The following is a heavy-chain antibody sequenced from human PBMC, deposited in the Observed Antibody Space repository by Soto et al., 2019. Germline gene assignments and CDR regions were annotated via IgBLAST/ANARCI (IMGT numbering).Heavy chain of an antibody. D-gene: IGHD2-21*01. J-gene: IGHJ4*02. CDR2: ISPKSTFR. CDR1: GFPFNDYY. Sequence: GGSLRLSCATSGFPFNDYYMTWIRQAPGKGLEWLSHISPKSTFRNYADSVKGRFTISRDNTESSLFLQMNSLGVDDTAVYSCVRGGGGGMFEHWGQGVLVTVSS. CDR3: VRGGGGGMFEH. V-gene: IGHV3-11*06.